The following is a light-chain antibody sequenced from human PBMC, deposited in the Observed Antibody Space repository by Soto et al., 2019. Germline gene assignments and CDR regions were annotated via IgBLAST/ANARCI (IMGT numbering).Light chain of an antibody. J-gene: IGKJ4*01. CDR2: DAS. CDR1: QNINNY. V-gene: IGKV3-11*01. CDR3: QQRTDWPPLT. Sequence: EIVLTQSPATLSLSPGDTATLSCRASQNINNYLAWYQQKPGQAPRLLIYDASNRATGIPPRFSGRGSGTDFTLTISSLEPEDFAVYYCQQRTDWPPLTVGGGTNVEVE.